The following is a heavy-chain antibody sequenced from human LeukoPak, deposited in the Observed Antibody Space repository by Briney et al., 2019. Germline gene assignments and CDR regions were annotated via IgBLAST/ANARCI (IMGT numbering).Heavy chain of an antibody. V-gene: IGHV4-59*01. CDR2: IYYSGSP. J-gene: IGHJ5*02. D-gene: IGHD2-2*01. CDR3: PRVVVVPAGNRFDP. Sequence: SETLSLTCTVSGGSISSYYWSWIRQPPGRGLEWIVYIYYSGSPNYNPYLKSRVTISIDTSQNQFSLKLSSVTAADTTVYYCPRVVVVPAGNRFDPWDQGTLVTVSS. CDR1: GGSISSYY.